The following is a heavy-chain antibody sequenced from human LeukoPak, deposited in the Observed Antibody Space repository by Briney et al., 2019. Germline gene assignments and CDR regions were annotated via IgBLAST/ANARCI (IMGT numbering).Heavy chain of an antibody. CDR3: ARLLDYDNSGDPDTFDI. D-gene: IGHD3-22*01. J-gene: IGHJ3*02. CDR1: GFTVITND. Sequence: GGSLRLSCAASGFTVITNDMTWVRQAPGKGLEWVSVLYSDGNTKYADSVQGRFTISRDNSKNTLYLEMNSLSPDDTAVYYCARLLDYDNSGDPDTFDIWGQGTMVSVSS. V-gene: IGHV3-53*01. CDR2: LYSDGNT.